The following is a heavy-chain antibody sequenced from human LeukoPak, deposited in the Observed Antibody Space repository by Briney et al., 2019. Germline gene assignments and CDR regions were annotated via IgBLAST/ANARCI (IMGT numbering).Heavy chain of an antibody. D-gene: IGHD6-6*01. CDR2: INPNSGGT. Sequence: ASVKVSCKASGYTFTGYYMHWVRQAPGHGLEWMGWINPNSGGTNYAQKFQGRVTMTRDTSISTAYMELSRLRSDDTAVYYCARETVYSSSSYNDYWGQGTLVTVSS. CDR1: GYTFTGYY. V-gene: IGHV1-2*02. J-gene: IGHJ4*02. CDR3: ARETVYSSSSYNDY.